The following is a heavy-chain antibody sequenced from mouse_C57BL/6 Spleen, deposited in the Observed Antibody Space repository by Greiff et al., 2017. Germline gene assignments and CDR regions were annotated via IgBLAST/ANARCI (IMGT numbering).Heavy chain of an antibody. J-gene: IGHJ4*01. Sequence: QVQLQQSGAELARPGASVKLSCKASGYTFTSYGISWVKQRTGQGLEWIGKIDPRSGNTYYNEKFKGKATLTADKSSSTAYMELRSLTSEDSAVYFCARSCSWLTGTDYAMDYWGQGTSVTVSS. CDR3: ARSCSWLTGTDYAMDY. CDR2: IDPRSGNT. CDR1: GYTFTSYG. D-gene: IGHD4-1*01. V-gene: IGHV1-81*01.